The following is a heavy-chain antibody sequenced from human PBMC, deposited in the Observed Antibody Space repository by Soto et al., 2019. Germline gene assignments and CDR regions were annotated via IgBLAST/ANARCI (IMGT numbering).Heavy chain of an antibody. J-gene: IGHJ6*02. CDR3: ARGGDMEAAVAKSDYYYGMAF. CDR2: IIPIFGTP. D-gene: IGHD2-15*01. Sequence: QVQLVQSWAEVKKPGSSVKVSCKASGGTFSNYAFSWVRQAPGQGPEWMGGIIPIFGTPNYAQKFQARLTITADESTSPAYMELRSLRSEDTAVYYCARGGDMEAAVAKSDYYYGMAFWRQGTKVPVSS. CDR1: GGTFSNYA. V-gene: IGHV1-69*01.